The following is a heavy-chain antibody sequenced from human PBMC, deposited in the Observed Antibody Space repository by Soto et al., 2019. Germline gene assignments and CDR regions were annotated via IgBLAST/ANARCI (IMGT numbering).Heavy chain of an antibody. CDR3: ARTSRFDS. V-gene: IGHV4-30-2*01. D-gene: IGHD6-6*01. J-gene: IGHJ4*02. CDR2: TYHSGNP. CDR1: GDTISTGGYS. Sequence: SETLSLTCGVSGDTISTGGYSWAWIRQPPGKALEWIGQTYHSGNPYYNPSLKSRVTISVDTSKNQFSLKLSSVTAADTAVYYCARTSRFDSWGQGTLVTVSS.